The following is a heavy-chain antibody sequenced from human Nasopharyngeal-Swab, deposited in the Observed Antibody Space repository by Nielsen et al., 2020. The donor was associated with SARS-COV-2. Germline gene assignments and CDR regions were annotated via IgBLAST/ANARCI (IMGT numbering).Heavy chain of an antibody. D-gene: IGHD3-10*01. Sequence: WVRQAPGQRLEWMGWINAGNGNTKYSQKFQGRVTITRDTSAGTAYMELSSLRSEDTAVYYCARGGRITMVRGAPPDVWGKGTTVTVSS. CDR3: ARGGRITMVRGAPPDV. CDR2: INAGNGNT. V-gene: IGHV1-3*01. J-gene: IGHJ6*04.